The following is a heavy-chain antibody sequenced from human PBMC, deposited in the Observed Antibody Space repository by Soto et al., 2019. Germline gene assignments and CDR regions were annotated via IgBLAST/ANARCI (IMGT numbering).Heavy chain of an antibody. V-gene: IGHV4-39*01. Sequence: NPSETLSLTCTVSGGSISSSSYYWGWIRQPPGKGLEWIGTLYYGGSTFYNPSLKSRVTISVDTSKNQFSLKLSSVTAADTAVYYCARRIAAAGTYYYGMEVWGQGATVTVSS. CDR1: GGSISSSSYY. CDR3: ARRIAAAGTYYYGMEV. D-gene: IGHD6-13*01. J-gene: IGHJ6*02. CDR2: LYYGGST.